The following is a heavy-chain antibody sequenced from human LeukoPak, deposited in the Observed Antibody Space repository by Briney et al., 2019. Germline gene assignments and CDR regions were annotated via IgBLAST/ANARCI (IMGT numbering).Heavy chain of an antibody. CDR1: GFTFCDCA. V-gene: IGHV3-49*04. D-gene: IGHD2-2*01. CDR2: IRSKAYGGTT. Sequence: HPGRSLRLSCTASGFTFCDCAMSWVRQAPGKGGEWVGFIRSKAYGGTTEYAASVKGRFTISRDDSKSIAYLQMNSLKTEDTAVYYCTRDRRYCSSTSCLKPFDIWGQGTMVTVSS. CDR3: TRDRRYCSSTSCLKPFDI. J-gene: IGHJ3*02.